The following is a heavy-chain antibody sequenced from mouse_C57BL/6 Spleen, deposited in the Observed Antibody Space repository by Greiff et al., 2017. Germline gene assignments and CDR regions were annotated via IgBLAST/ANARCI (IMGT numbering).Heavy chain of an antibody. J-gene: IGHJ3*01. CDR1: GYSFTGYY. Sequence: VQLQQSGPELVKPGASVKISCKASGYSFTGYYMNWVKQSPEKSLEWIREINPSTGGTTYNQKFKAKATLTVDKSSSTAYMQLKSLTSEDSAVYYCAREYDYDGAWFAYWGQGTLVTVSA. CDR2: INPSTGGT. V-gene: IGHV1-42*01. CDR3: AREYDYDGAWFAY. D-gene: IGHD2-4*01.